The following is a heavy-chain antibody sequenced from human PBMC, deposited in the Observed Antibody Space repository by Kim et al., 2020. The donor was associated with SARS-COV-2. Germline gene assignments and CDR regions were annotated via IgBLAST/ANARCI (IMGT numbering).Heavy chain of an antibody. CDR1: GFTFSDAW. D-gene: IGHD3-10*01. J-gene: IGHJ4*02. CDR2: IKSKGDDGTI. Sequence: GGSLRLSCAASGFTFSDAWMSWVRQAPGKGLEWVGRIKSKGDDGTIHYAAPIKDRFIISRDDSKNVLYLEMKSLKIEDSAVYFCARGVANFDSWGRGTLV. V-gene: IGHV3-15*01. CDR3: ARGVANFDS.